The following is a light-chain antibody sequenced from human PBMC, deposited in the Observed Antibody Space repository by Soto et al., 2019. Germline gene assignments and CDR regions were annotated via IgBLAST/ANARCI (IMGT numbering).Light chain of an antibody. Sequence: QSALTQPASVSGSLGQSITISCTGTSSDVGGYNYVSWYQQYPGKAPKLMIYDVRNRPSGVSYRFSASKSGSTASLTISGLQAEDEADYYCSSYTTFSTVVFGGGTKLTVL. CDR1: SSDVGGYNY. CDR3: SSYTTFSTVV. CDR2: DVR. J-gene: IGLJ2*01. V-gene: IGLV2-14*03.